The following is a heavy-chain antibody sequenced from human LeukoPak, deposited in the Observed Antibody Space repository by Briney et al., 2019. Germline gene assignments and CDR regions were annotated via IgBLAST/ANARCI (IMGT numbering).Heavy chain of an antibody. CDR3: AREERSSSYYYLDQ. Sequence: GGSLRLSCAASGFAFRTYAMHWVRQAPDKELEWVALLTYDGGNKFYADSVKGRFTISRDNSKKTMFLQMNSLRAEDTAVYYCAREERSSSYYYLDQWGQGTLVSVSS. V-gene: IGHV3-30-3*01. D-gene: IGHD3-22*01. CDR1: GFAFRTYA. J-gene: IGHJ4*02. CDR2: LTYDGGNK.